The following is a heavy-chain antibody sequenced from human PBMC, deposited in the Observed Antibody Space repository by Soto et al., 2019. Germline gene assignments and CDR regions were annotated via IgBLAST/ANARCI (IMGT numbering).Heavy chain of an antibody. CDR2: IYHSGST. Sequence: SETLSLTCAVSGGSISSSNWWSWVRQSPGKGLEWIGEIYHSGSTNYNPSLKSRVTISVDKFKNQFSLKLSSVTAADTAVYYCARDQNRRWYYGGLGAVRYNVGMDVWGEGTTVTVSS. CDR3: ARDQNRRWYYGGLGAVRYNVGMDV. J-gene: IGHJ6*04. D-gene: IGHD3-16*01. V-gene: IGHV4-4*02. CDR1: GGSISSSNW.